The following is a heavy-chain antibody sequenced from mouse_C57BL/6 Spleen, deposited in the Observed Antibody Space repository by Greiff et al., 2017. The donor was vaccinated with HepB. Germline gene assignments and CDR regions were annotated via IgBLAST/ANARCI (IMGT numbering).Heavy chain of an antibody. J-gene: IGHJ2*01. CDR2: IYPGGGYT. CDR3: ARITTVVARYFDY. D-gene: IGHD1-1*01. V-gene: IGHV1-63*01. Sequence: QVQLQQSGAELVRPGTSVKMSCKASGYTFTNYWIGWAKQRPGHGLEWIGDIYPGGGYTNYNEKFKGKATLTADKSSSTAYMQFSSLTSEDSAIYYCARITTVVARYFDYWGQGTTLTVSS. CDR1: GYTFTNYW.